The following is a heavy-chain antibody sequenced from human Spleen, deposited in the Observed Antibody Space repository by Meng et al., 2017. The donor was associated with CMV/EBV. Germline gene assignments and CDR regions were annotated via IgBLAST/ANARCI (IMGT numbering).Heavy chain of an antibody. J-gene: IGHJ4*02. Sequence: YCAAYGFTFSSYGMHWVRQAPGKGLEWVAVIWYDGSNKYYADSVKGRFTISRDNSKNTLSLQMNSLRAEDTAVYYCAKGRDGHFDYWGQGALVTVSS. D-gene: IGHD5-24*01. CDR2: IWYDGSNK. V-gene: IGHV3-33*06. CDR3: AKGRDGHFDY. CDR1: GFTFSSYG.